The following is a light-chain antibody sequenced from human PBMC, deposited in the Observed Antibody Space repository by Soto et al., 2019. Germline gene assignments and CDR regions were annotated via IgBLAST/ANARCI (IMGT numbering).Light chain of an antibody. CDR2: GAS. J-gene: IGKJ1*01. CDR3: QQYGSSPQT. Sequence: EIVLTQSPGTLSLSPGERATLSCRASQSVSSNSLAWSQQKPGQAPRLLIYGASSRATGIPDRFSGSGSGTDFTLTISRLEPEDFAVYYCQQYGSSPQTFGQGNKVEIK. CDR1: QSVSSNS. V-gene: IGKV3-20*01.